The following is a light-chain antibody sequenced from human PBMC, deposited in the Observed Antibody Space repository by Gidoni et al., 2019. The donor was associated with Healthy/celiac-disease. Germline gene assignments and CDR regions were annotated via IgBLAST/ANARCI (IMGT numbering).Light chain of an antibody. Sequence: EIVLTQSPGTLSLSPGERATLSCRASQSLSSSYLAWYQQKPGQAPRLLIYGASSRATGIPDRFSGSGSGTDFTLTISRREPEDFAVYYCQQYGSSPRNTFGGGTKVEIK. CDR2: GAS. V-gene: IGKV3-20*01. J-gene: IGKJ4*01. CDR3: QQYGSSPRNT. CDR1: QSLSSSY.